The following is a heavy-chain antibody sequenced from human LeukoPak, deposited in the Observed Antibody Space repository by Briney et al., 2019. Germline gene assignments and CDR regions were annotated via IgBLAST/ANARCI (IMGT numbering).Heavy chain of an antibody. J-gene: IGHJ5*02. Sequence: SETLSLTCAVYGGSFSGYYWSWIRQPPGKGLEWIGEINHSGRTNYKPALNILVTISVVTSKNQFSLKLSSVTAADTAVYYCARGWDYGDYDAGTSDWFDPWGQGTLVTVSS. D-gene: IGHD4-17*01. CDR3: ARGWDYGDYDAGTSDWFDP. CDR1: GGSFSGYY. CDR2: INHSGRT. V-gene: IGHV4-34*01.